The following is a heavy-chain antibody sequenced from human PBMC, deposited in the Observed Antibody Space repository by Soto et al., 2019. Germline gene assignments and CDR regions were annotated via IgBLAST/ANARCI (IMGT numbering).Heavy chain of an antibody. CDR2: INHSGST. V-gene: IGHV4-34*01. CDR3: ARTMRVYCSGGSCYQNPFFDY. J-gene: IGHJ4*02. Sequence: SETLSLTCAVYGGSFSGYYWSWIRQPPGKGLEWIGEINHSGSTNYNPSLKSRVTISVDTSKNQFSLKLSSVTAADTAVYYCARTMRVYCSGGSCYQNPFFDYWGQGTLVTVSS. CDR1: GGSFSGYY. D-gene: IGHD2-15*01.